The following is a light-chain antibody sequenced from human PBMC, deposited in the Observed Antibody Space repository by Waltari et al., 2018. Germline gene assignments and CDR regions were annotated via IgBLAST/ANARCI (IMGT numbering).Light chain of an antibody. CDR2: EVT. CDR1: TTDVGSGNL. CDR3: CSYRIGSTPGV. V-gene: IGLV2-23*02. J-gene: IGLJ3*02. Sequence: SALTQPASVSGSLGQSITISCSVSTTDVGSGNLVSCYQQFPGTVPKLIIYEVTKRPSGVSSRFSGSKSGNMASLTISGLQPEDEADYYCCSYRIGSTPGVFGGGTKVTVL.